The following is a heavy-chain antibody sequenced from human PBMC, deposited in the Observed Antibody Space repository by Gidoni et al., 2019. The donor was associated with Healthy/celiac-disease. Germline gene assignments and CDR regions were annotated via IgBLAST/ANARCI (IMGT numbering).Heavy chain of an antibody. Sequence: EVQLVQSGAEVKKPGESLKISCKGSGYSFTSYWIGWVLQMPGKGLEWMGIIYPGDSDTRYSPSFQGQVTISADKSISTDYLQWSSLKASDTAMYYCASSTIFGVVSPLMDVWGQGTTVTVSS. J-gene: IGHJ6*02. D-gene: IGHD3-3*01. V-gene: IGHV5-51*01. CDR3: ASSTIFGVVSPLMDV. CDR2: IYPGDSDT. CDR1: GYSFTSYW.